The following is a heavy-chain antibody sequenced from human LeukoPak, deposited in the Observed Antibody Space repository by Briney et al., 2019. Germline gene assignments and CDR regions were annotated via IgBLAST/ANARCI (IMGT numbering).Heavy chain of an antibody. CDR2: IYHTGNT. V-gene: IGHV4-59*02. J-gene: IGHJ3*02. D-gene: IGHD6-6*01. Sequence: GSLRLSCTVSGFTVSSNSMSWVRQPPGKGLEWIGYIYHTGNTNYSPSLRGRVTMSIDTSRNQFSLKLNSVTATDTAVYYCAREGLAARRGGFDIWGQGTVVTVSS. CDR1: GFTVSSNS. CDR3: AREGLAARRGGFDI.